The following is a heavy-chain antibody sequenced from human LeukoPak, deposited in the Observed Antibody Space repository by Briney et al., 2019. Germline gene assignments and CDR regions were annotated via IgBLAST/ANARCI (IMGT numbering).Heavy chain of an antibody. Sequence: GASVKVSCKASGYTFTGYYMHWVRQAPGQGLEWMGWINPNSGGTNYAQKLQGRVTMTTDTSTSTAYMELRSLRSDDTAVYYCARRLSPGSGLRYFDWLFTGSGGAFDYWGQGTLVTVSS. CDR1: GYTFTGYY. D-gene: IGHD3-9*01. V-gene: IGHV1-2*02. J-gene: IGHJ4*02. CDR2: INPNSGGT. CDR3: ARRLSPGSGLRYFDWLFTGSGGAFDY.